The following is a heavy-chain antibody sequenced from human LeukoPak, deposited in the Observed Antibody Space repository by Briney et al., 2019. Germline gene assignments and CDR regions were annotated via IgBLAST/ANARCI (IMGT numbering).Heavy chain of an antibody. V-gene: IGHV4-59*01. CDR2: MYFGERT. CDR3: ARIPGDRPDD. J-gene: IGHJ4*02. CDR1: GASITSYY. D-gene: IGHD7-27*01. Sequence: SETLSLTCTVSGASITSYYWTWIRQPPGKGLEWVGYMYFGERTNYNPSLKSRATISIDTSKKQFSLKLKSVTVADTAVYYCARIPGDRPDDWGQGTLVTVS.